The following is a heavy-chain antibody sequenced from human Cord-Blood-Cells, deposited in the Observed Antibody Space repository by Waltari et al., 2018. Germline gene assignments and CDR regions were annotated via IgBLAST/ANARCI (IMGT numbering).Heavy chain of an antibody. Sequence: QVQLVQSGAEVKKPGASVKVSCKASGYTFTGYYMHWVRQAPGQGREWMGWINPNGGGTNYAQKFQGRVTMTRDTSISTAYMELSRLRSDDTAVYYCAWSYCGGDCYSKLGYWGQGTLVTVSS. CDR3: AWSYCGGDCYSKLGY. D-gene: IGHD2-21*01. V-gene: IGHV1-2*02. CDR1: GYTFTGYY. J-gene: IGHJ4*02. CDR2: INPNGGGT.